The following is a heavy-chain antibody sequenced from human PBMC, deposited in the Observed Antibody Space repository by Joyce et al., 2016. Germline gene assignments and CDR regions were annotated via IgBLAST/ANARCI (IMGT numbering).Heavy chain of an antibody. CDR2: INACNGNT. Sequence: QVQLVQSGAEVKKPGASVKVSCKASGYTFTRHSIYWVRQAPGQSLECMGWINACNGNTRYSQKFQGRVTITRDTSANTAYMELRSLSSEDTAVYYCARDAVLTGFDPWGQGTLVTVSS. V-gene: IGHV1-3*01. D-gene: IGHD4/OR15-4a*01. CDR1: GYTFTRHS. J-gene: IGHJ5*02. CDR3: ARDAVLTGFDP.